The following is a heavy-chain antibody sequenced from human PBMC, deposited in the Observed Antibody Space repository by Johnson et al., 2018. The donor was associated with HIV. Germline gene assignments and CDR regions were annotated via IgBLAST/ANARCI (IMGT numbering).Heavy chain of an antibody. Sequence: QVQLVESGGGVVQPGRSLRLSCAASGFTFSNFGIHWVRQASGKGLEWVAVISYDGSNKYYVDSVKGRFTISRDNSKHTLYLQMNSLRADDTAVYYCAKLHCAGGVCNFDILYDAFDTWGHGTMVTVSS. CDR3: AKLHCAGGVCNFDILYDAFDT. D-gene: IGHD2-8*02. V-gene: IGHV3-30*18. CDR1: GFTFSNFG. CDR2: ISYDGSNK. J-gene: IGHJ3*02.